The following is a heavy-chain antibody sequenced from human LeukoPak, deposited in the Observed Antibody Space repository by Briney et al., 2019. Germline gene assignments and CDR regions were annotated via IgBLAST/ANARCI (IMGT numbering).Heavy chain of an antibody. Sequence: GGSLRLSCAASGFTFSSYGMSWVRQAPGKGLVWVSRINSDGSSTSYADSVKGRFTISRDNAKNTLYLQMNSLRAEDTAVYYCARDYDYVWGSYRSGAFDIWGQGTMVTVSS. V-gene: IGHV3-74*01. CDR3: ARDYDYVWGSYRSGAFDI. CDR2: INSDGSST. CDR1: GFTFSSYG. D-gene: IGHD3-16*02. J-gene: IGHJ3*02.